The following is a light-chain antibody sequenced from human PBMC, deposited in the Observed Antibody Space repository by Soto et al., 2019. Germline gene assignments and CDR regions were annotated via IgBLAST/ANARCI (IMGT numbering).Light chain of an antibody. Sequence: DFQMTQSPSSLSASVGDRVTITCRASQAISNFLAWYQQKPGKVPELLISAASTLQSGVPSRFSGSGSGTDFTLTISSLQPGDVATYYCQNYTSAPYTFGQGTKLEIK. J-gene: IGKJ2*01. CDR2: AAS. CDR3: QNYTSAPYT. CDR1: QAISNF. V-gene: IGKV1-27*01.